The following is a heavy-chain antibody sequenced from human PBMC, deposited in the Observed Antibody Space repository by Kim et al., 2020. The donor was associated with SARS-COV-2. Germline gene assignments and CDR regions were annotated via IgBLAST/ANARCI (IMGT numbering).Heavy chain of an antibody. V-gene: IGHV1-3*01. J-gene: IGHJ4*02. CDR3: ARVWGSGSYYNGVFDY. D-gene: IGHD3-10*01. Sequence: QKFKGRGTITRDTSASTAYMELSSLRSEDTAVYYCARVWGSGSYYNGVFDYWGQGTLVTVSS.